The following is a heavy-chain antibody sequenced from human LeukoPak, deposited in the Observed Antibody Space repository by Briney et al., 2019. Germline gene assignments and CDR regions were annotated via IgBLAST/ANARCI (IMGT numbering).Heavy chain of an antibody. Sequence: GASVKVSCKASGGTFSSYAISWVRQAPGQGLEWMGWINAGNGNTKYSQKFQGRVTITRDTSASTAYMELSSLRSEDTAVYYCARVHWTGSHFDYWGQGTLVTVSS. V-gene: IGHV1-3*01. CDR2: INAGNGNT. D-gene: IGHD3/OR15-3a*01. J-gene: IGHJ4*02. CDR3: ARVHWTGSHFDY. CDR1: GGTFSSYA.